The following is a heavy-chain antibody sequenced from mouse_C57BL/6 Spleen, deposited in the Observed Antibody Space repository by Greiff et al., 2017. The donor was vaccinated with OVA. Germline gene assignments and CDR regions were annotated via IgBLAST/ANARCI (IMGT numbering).Heavy chain of an antibody. CDR1: GYTFTNYW. Sequence: QVQLQQSGAELVRPGTSVKMSCKASGYTFTNYWIGWAKQRPGHGLEWIGDIYPGGGYTNYNEKFKGKATLTADKSSSTAYMQFSSLTSEDSAIYYCARRATAEGGYYCDYWGQGTTLTVSS. J-gene: IGHJ2*01. V-gene: IGHV1-63*01. D-gene: IGHD1-2*01. CDR2: IYPGGGYT. CDR3: ARRATAEGGYYCDY.